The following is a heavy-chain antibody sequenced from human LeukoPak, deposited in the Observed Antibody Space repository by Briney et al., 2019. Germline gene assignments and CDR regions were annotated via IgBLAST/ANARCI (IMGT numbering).Heavy chain of an antibody. CDR1: GYSFATYW. D-gene: IGHD3-3*01. Sequence: GESLKISCKGSGYSFATYWIGWVRQMPGKGLEWMGIIYPGDSDTRYSPSFQGQVTISADKSISTAYLQWSSLKASDTAMYYCARQAWGVKGSGYYYFDYWGQGTLVTVSS. CDR3: ARQAWGVKGSGYYYFDY. V-gene: IGHV5-51*01. CDR2: IYPGDSDT. J-gene: IGHJ4*02.